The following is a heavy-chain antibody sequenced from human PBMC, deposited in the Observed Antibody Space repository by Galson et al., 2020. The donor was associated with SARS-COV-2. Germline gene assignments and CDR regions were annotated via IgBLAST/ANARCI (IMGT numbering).Heavy chain of an antibody. CDR3: AREISDSYITNCFDP. CDR2: IWNDGRSK. CDR1: GFSFRSYS. Sequence: TGGSLRLSCAAPGFSFRSYSMHWVRKPPGKGLKRVAVIWNDGRSKYYTAPVKGRFTISRDNSMNTLHLQMNSLRAEDTPVYYCAREISDSYITNCFDPWGQGILVTVSA. D-gene: IGHD1-1*01. V-gene: IGHV3-33*01. J-gene: IGHJ5*02.